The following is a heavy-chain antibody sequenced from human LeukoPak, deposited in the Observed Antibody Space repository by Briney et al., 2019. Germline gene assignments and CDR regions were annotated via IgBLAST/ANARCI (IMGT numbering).Heavy chain of an antibody. CDR1: GFTFSDHY. D-gene: IGHD6-19*01. J-gene: IGHJ4*02. Sequence: GGSLRLSCAASGFTFSDHYMSWIRQIPGKGLEWVAHIGGSGGHIYYVDSVKDRFSISRDNAKNLLYLQMNSLRADDTAVYYCARGEWLVRLWGQGTLVTDSS. CDR3: ARGEWLVRL. CDR2: IGGSGGHI. V-gene: IGHV3-11*01.